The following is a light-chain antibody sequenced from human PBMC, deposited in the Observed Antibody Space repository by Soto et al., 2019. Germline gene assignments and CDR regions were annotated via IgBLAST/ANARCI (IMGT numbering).Light chain of an antibody. CDR2: GAS. CDR3: QQYGSSLPVYT. Sequence: EIVLTQSPGTLSLSPGEIATLSCRASQSVSSSYLAWYQQKPGQAPRLLIYGASSRATGIPDRFSGSGSGTDFTLTISRLEPEDFAVYYCQQYGSSLPVYTFGQGTKLEIK. J-gene: IGKJ2*01. V-gene: IGKV3-20*01. CDR1: QSVSSSY.